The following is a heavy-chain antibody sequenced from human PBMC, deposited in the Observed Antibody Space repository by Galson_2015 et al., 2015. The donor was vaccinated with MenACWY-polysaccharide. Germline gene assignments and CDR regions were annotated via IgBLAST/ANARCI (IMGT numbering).Heavy chain of an antibody. V-gene: IGHV3-74*01. CDR3: ARGSGPVTTVTLFDD. Sequence: SLRLSCAASGFTLSNYWMHWVRQAPGKGLVWVSRISSDGSRKTYADSVKGRFTISRDNAKNTLSLQMNSLRAEDTAVYYCARGSGPVTTVTLFDDWGQGSLVTVSS. J-gene: IGHJ4*02. D-gene: IGHD4-17*01. CDR1: GFTLSNYW. CDR2: ISSDGSRK.